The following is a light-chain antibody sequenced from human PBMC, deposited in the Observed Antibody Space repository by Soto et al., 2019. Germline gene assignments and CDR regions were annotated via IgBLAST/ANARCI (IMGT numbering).Light chain of an antibody. Sequence: EIVLTQSPGTLSLSPVERATLSCRASQSVSSSYLAWYQQKPGQAPRLLIYGASSRATGIPSRFSGSGSGTEFTLTISSLQPDDFATYYCQQYNSYWTFGQGTKVDIK. CDR3: QQYNSYWT. CDR1: QSVSSSY. V-gene: IGKV3-20*01. J-gene: IGKJ1*01. CDR2: GAS.